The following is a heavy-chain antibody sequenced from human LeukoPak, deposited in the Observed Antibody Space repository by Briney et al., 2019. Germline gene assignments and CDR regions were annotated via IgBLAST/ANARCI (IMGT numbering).Heavy chain of an antibody. Sequence: SETLSLTCTVSGGSISSYYWSWIRQPAGKGLEWIGRIYTSGSTNYNPSLKSRVTMSVDTSKNQFSLKLSSVTAADTAVYYCARGGSGSGWFPADYWAREPWSPSPQ. CDR2: IYTSGST. D-gene: IGHD6-19*01. CDR1: GGSISSYY. J-gene: IGHJ4*02. CDR3: ARGGSGSGWFPADY. V-gene: IGHV4-4*07.